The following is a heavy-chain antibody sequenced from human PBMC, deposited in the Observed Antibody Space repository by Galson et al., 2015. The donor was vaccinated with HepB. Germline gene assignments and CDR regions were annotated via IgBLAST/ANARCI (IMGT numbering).Heavy chain of an antibody. CDR2: INAGNGNT. V-gene: IGHV1-3*01. Sequence: SVKVSCKASGYTFTSYAMHWVRQAPGQRLEWMGWINAGNGNTKYSQKFQGRVTITRDTSASTAYMELSSLRSDDTAVYYCARTSGRYCSSTSCYTYAFDIWGQETMVTVSS. CDR1: GYTFTSYA. CDR3: ARTSGRYCSSTSCYTYAFDI. D-gene: IGHD2-2*02. J-gene: IGHJ3*02.